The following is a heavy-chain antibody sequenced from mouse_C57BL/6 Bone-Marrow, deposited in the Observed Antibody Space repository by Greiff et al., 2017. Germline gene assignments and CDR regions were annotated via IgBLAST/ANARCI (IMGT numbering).Heavy chain of an antibody. J-gene: IGHJ3*01. D-gene: IGHD2-3*01. V-gene: IGHV1-69*01. CDR2: IDPSDSYT. CDR1: GYTFTSYW. CDR3: ARSPRWLLFAY. Sequence: VQLQQSGAELVMPGASVKLSCKASGYTFTSYWMHWVKQRPGQGLEWIGEIDPSDSYTNYNQKFKGKSTLTVDKSSSTAYMQLSSLTSEDSAVYYCARSPRWLLFAYWGQGTLVTVSA.